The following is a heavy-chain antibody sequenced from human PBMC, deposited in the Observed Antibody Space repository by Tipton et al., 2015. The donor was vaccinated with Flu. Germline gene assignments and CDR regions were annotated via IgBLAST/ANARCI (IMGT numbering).Heavy chain of an antibody. J-gene: IGHJ4*02. Sequence: TLSLTCTVSGVSITSGGYWWSWIRQFPGKGLEWIGTIHYTGVTYYNPSLKSRLRTSVDTSRNQFSLSLSSVTAADTAVYFCAREHGYHVFWGQGKLVTVSS. CDR2: IHYTGVT. V-gene: IGHV4-31*03. CDR3: AREHGYHVF. CDR1: GVSITSGGYW. D-gene: IGHD5-18*01.